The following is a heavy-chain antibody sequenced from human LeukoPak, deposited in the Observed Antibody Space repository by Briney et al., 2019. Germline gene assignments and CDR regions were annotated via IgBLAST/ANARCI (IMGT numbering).Heavy chain of an antibody. CDR3: ARDAENRCEDSSSSAWFDP. Sequence: SETLSLTCAHPGGSPSRSYRSWMRQPAGKGLEWVWRIYTSGSTSYNPALTSRVTMPVDTSKNQFSLKLSSVTAADTAVYYCARDAENRCEDSSSSAWFDPWGQGTLGTVSS. D-gene: IGHD6-6*01. CDR2: IYTSGST. CDR1: GGSPSRSY. V-gene: IGHV4-4*07. J-gene: IGHJ5*02.